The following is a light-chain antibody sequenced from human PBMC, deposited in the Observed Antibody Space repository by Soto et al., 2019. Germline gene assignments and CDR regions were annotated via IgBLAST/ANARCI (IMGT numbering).Light chain of an antibody. CDR2: AAS. CDR1: QSISSY. CDR3: QQANSSPLT. J-gene: IGKJ4*01. V-gene: IGKV1-39*01. Sequence: IQITQSPSSLSASVGDRVTITCRASQSISSYLNWYQQTPGKAPKLLIYAASSLQSGVPSRFSGSGSGTDFTLTISSLQPEDFSTYYCQQANSSPLTFGGGTKVDIK.